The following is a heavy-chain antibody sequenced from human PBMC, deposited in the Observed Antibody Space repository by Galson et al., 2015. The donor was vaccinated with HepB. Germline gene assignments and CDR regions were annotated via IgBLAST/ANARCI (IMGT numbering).Heavy chain of an antibody. CDR1: GFTFSSYA. CDR2: ISGSGGST. D-gene: IGHD1-26*01. CDR3: ARALAGSARGLDWYFDL. V-gene: IGHV3-23*01. J-gene: IGHJ2*01. Sequence: SLRLSCAASGFTFSSYAMSWVRQAPGKGLEWVSAISGSGGSTYYADSVKGRFTISRDNSKNTLYLQMNSLRAEDTAVYYCARALAGSARGLDWYFDLWGRGTLVTVSS.